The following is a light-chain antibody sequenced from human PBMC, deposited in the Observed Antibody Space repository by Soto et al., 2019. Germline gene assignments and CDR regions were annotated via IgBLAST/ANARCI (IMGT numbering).Light chain of an antibody. CDR1: QSVSSSY. V-gene: IGKV3-20*01. Sequence: EIVLTQSPGTLSLSPGERATLSCRASQSVSSSYLAWYQQKPGQAPRLLIYGASSRATGIPDRFSGSGFGTDFTLTISRLEPEDFTVYYWQQYGSSLWTFGQGTKVEIK. J-gene: IGKJ1*01. CDR2: GAS. CDR3: QQYGSSLWT.